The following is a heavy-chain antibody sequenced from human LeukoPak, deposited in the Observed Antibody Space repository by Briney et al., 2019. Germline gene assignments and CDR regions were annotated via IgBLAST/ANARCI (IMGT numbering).Heavy chain of an antibody. J-gene: IGHJ4*02. V-gene: IGHV3-21*04. CDR1: GFTFSSYS. Sequence: GGSLRLSCAASGFTFSSYSMNWVRQAPGKGLEWVSSISSSSSYIYYADSVKGRFTISRDNSKNTLYLQMNSLRAEDTAVYYCAKDFTLYDYYDSSGSSGNDYWGQGTLVTVSS. CDR3: AKDFTLYDYYDSSGSSGNDY. CDR2: ISSSSSYI. D-gene: IGHD3-22*01.